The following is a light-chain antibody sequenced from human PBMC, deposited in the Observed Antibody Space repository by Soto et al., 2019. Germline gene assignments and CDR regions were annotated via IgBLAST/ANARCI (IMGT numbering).Light chain of an antibody. Sequence: EIVLTQSPGTLSLSPGERATLSCRASHSVASNYLAWYQQKPGQTPRLLIYSASSRATGIPDRFSGSGSGTDFTLTISSLEPEDFAVYYCQQSGDSPPWTFGQGTKVEIK. CDR3: QQSGDSPPWT. V-gene: IGKV3-20*01. J-gene: IGKJ1*01. CDR2: SAS. CDR1: HSVASNY.